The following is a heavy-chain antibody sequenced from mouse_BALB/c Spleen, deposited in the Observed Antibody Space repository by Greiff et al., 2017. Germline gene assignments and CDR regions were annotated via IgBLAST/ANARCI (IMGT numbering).Heavy chain of an antibody. CDR1: GFTFSSYA. D-gene: IGHD1-2*01. CDR2: ISSGGST. Sequence: EVQRVESGGGLVKPGGSLKLSCAASGFTFSSYAMSWVRQTPEKRLEWVASISSGGSTYYPDSVKGRFTISRDNARNILYLQMSSLRSEDTAMYYCARGGDYYGPLAYWGQGTLVTVSA. CDR3: ARGGDYYGPLAY. J-gene: IGHJ3*01. V-gene: IGHV5-6-5*01.